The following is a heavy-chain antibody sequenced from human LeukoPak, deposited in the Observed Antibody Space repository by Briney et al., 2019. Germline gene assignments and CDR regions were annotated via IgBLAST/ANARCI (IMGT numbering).Heavy chain of an antibody. Sequence: SETLSLTCAVYGGSFSGYYWSWIRQPPRKGLEWIGEINHSGSTNYNPSLQSRVNISVDTSKNQFSLKLSSVTAADPAVYYCARRWKRCSTSCYPWFDPWGQGTLVTVSS. CDR1: GGSFSGYY. CDR2: INHSGST. D-gene: IGHD2-2*01. CDR3: ARRWKRCSTSCYPWFDP. J-gene: IGHJ5*02. V-gene: IGHV4-34*01.